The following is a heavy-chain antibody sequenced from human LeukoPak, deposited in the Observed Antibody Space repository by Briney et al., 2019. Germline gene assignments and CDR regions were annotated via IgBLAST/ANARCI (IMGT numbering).Heavy chain of an antibody. CDR1: GGSISTDS. D-gene: IGHD1-26*01. CDR3: ARDSGSYSGYYGMDV. J-gene: IGHJ6*02. CDR2: IYTTGST. V-gene: IGHV4-4*07. Sequence: PSETLSLTCTVSGGSISTDSWRWIRQPAGKGLEWIGHIYTTGSTNHNPSLKSRVSMSVDTSKNQFSLKLNSVTAADTAVYYCARDSGSYSGYYGMDVWGQGTTVTVSS.